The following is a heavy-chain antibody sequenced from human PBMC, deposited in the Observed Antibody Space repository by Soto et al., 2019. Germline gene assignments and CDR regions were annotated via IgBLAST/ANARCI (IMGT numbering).Heavy chain of an antibody. V-gene: IGHV3-23*01. CDR2: ISGSGGST. J-gene: IGHJ4*02. CDR3: AKGRPITMVRGVIIPY. CDR1: GFTFSSYA. D-gene: IGHD3-10*01. Sequence: GGSLRLSCAASGFTFSSYAMSWVRQAPGKGLEWVSAISGSGGSTYYADSVKGRFTISRDNSKNTLYLQMNSLRAEDTAVYYCAKGRPITMVRGVIIPYWGQGTLVTVSS.